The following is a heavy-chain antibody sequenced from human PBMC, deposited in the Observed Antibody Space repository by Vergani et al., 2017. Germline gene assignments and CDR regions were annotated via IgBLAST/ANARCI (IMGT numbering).Heavy chain of an antibody. V-gene: IGHV3-11*01. D-gene: IGHD3-10*01. CDR3: ARVRSSAGRVRAFDY. CDR1: GFTFSDYY. Sequence: VQLVESGGGLVKPGGSLRLSCAASGFTFSDYYMSWIRQAPGKGLEWLSYISTSGSSIYYADSVEGRFTFSRDNAKNSLYLQMNSLRAEDTAVYHCARVRSSAGRVRAFDYWGQGTLVTVSS. CDR2: ISTSGSSI. J-gene: IGHJ4*02.